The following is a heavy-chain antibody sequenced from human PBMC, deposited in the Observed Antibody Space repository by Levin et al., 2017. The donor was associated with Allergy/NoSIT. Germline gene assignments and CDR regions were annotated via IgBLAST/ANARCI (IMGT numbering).Heavy chain of an antibody. CDR1: GFSVSSNY. J-gene: IGHJ4*02. D-gene: IGHD1-7*01. CDR3: ARASNWNYDY. CDR2: IYSGGST. V-gene: IGHV3-53*01. Sequence: AASVKVSCAASGFSVSSNYMSWVRQAPGKGLEWVSVIYSGGSTYYADSVKGRFTISRDTSKNTLNLQMNSLRAEDTAVYYCARASNWNYDYWGQGTLVTVSS.